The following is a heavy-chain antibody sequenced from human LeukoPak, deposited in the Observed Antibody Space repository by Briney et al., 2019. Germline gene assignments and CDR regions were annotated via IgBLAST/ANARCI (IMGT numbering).Heavy chain of an antibody. V-gene: IGHV4-39*07. Sequence: PSETLSLTCTVSGGSISSSSYYWGWIRQPPGKGLEWIGSIYYSGSTYYNPSLKSRVTISVDTSKNQFSLKLSSVTAADTAVYFCARDRGSGWYGLVDYWGQGTLVTVSS. J-gene: IGHJ4*02. CDR3: ARDRGSGWYGLVDY. CDR1: GGSISSSSYY. CDR2: IYYSGST. D-gene: IGHD6-19*01.